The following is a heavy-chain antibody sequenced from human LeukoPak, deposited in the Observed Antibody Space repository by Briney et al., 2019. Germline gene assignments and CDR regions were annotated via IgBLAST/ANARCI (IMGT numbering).Heavy chain of an antibody. J-gene: IGHJ4*02. D-gene: IGHD5-24*01. CDR2: ISGSGGST. V-gene: IGHV3-23*01. CDR1: GFTVSSNY. CDR3: AKDPRVGSRVATPCH. Sequence: HPGGSLRLSCAASGFTVSSNYMSWVRQAPGKGLEWVSAISGSGGSTYYADSVKGRFTISRDNSKSTLFLQMNSLRAEDTAVYYCAKDPRVGSRVATPCHWGQGTLVTVSS.